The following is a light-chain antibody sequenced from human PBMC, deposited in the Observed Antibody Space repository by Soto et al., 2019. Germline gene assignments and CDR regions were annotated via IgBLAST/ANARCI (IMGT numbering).Light chain of an antibody. V-gene: IGKV3-15*01. CDR2: GAS. CDR1: QSVSGN. Sequence: EIVMTRSPATLSVSPGERAALSCRASQSVSGNLAWYQQTPGQAPRLLIYGASTRATGIPARFSGSGFGTKLTITISSLKSEYFEVYYCQQYNYRPTAFGQGTRLEIK. CDR3: QQYNYRPTA. J-gene: IGKJ5*01.